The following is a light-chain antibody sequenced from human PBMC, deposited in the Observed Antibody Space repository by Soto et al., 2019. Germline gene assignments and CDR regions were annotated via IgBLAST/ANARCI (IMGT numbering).Light chain of an antibody. CDR1: QGIRHD. CDR2: NAS. V-gene: IGKV1-17*01. Sequence: DIQMTQSPSSLSASVGDRVTITCRASQGIRHDLGWYQQKPGKAPKRLIYNASSLQSGVPPRFSGSGSGTKFTLTISSLQPEDFATYYCLQNNSYPVTFGQGTKVEIK. CDR3: LQNNSYPVT. J-gene: IGKJ1*01.